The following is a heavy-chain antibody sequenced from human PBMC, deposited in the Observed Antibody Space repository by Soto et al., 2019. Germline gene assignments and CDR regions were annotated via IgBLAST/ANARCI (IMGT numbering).Heavy chain of an antibody. Sequence: PSETLSLTCTVSGGSISSYYRSWIRQPPGRGLEWIGYIYYSGSTNYNPYLKSRVTISVDTSKNQFSLKLSSVTAADTAVYYCARDSAEGDYDILTGYYRRPYNWFDPWGQGTRVTVS. V-gene: IGHV4-59*01. CDR1: GGSISSYY. CDR3: ARDSAEGDYDILTGYYRRPYNWFDP. CDR2: IYYSGST. D-gene: IGHD3-9*01. J-gene: IGHJ5*02.